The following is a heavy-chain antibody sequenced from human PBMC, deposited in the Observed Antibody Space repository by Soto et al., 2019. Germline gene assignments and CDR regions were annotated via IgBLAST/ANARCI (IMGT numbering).Heavy chain of an antibody. Sequence: GGSLRLSXAASGFTFSNYAMSWVRQAPGKGLEWVSAIWGDGGSTYYADSVKGRFTISRDNSKNTLYLQMNSLRAEDTAVYYCARDWSIAVAGRYYYYYGMDVWGQGTTVTVSS. V-gene: IGHV3-23*01. CDR3: ARDWSIAVAGRYYYYYGMDV. CDR2: IWGDGGST. CDR1: GFTFSNYA. J-gene: IGHJ6*02. D-gene: IGHD6-19*01.